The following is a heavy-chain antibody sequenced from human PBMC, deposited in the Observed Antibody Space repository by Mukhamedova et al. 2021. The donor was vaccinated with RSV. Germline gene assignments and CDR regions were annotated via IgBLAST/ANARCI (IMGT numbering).Heavy chain of an antibody. J-gene: IGHJ4*02. V-gene: IGHV1-2*04. Sequence: GTNYAQKFQGWVTMTRDTSISTAYMELSRLRSDDTAVYYCAREGSSGGTYFDYWGQGTLVTVSS. CDR3: AREGSSGGTYFDY. CDR2: GT. D-gene: IGHD6-19*01.